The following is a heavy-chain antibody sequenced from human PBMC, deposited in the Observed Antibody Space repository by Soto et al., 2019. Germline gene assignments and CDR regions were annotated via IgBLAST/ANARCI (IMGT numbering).Heavy chain of an antibody. CDR2: FDPEDAET. V-gene: IGHV1-24*01. D-gene: IGHD3-16*02. CDR1: GYTLTELS. Sequence: QVQLVQSGAEVKKPGASVKVSCKVAGYTLTELSMHWVRQAPGKGLEWMGSFDPEDAETSNAQKIQGRGTMTEDTSTDTAYMENSSLKSEDTAVYYCATYSSRGDYIWGRYRRDAFDIWGQGTMVTVSS. CDR3: ATYSSRGDYIWGRYRRDAFDI. J-gene: IGHJ3*02.